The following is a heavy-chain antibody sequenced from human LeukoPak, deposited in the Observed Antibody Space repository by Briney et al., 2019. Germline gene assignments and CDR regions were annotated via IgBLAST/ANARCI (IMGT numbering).Heavy chain of an antibody. CDR3: AKDSALYDFWSGYYLPRTGFDY. CDR2: ISYDGSNK. J-gene: IGHJ4*02. CDR1: GFTFSSYA. D-gene: IGHD3-3*01. Sequence: PGRSLRLSCAASGFTFSSYAMHWVRQAPGKGLEWVAVISYDGSNKYYADSVKGRFTISRDNSKNTLYLQMNSLRAEDTAVYYCAKDSALYDFWSGYYLPRTGFDYWGQGTLVTVSS. V-gene: IGHV3-30-3*01.